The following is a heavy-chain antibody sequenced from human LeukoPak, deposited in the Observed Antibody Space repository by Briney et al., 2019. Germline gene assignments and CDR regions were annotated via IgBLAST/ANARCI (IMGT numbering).Heavy chain of an antibody. CDR1: GGSISSGSYY. CDR2: IYNSGST. D-gene: IGHD2-2*02. Sequence: SQTLSLTCTVSGGSISSGSYYWSWIRQPAGKGLEWIGRIYNSGSTNYNPSLKSRVTISVDTSKNQFSLKLSSVTAADTAVYYCARDPQGYCSSTSCYKYYYYYMDVWGKGTTVTASS. V-gene: IGHV4-61*02. CDR3: ARDPQGYCSSTSCYKYYYYYMDV. J-gene: IGHJ6*03.